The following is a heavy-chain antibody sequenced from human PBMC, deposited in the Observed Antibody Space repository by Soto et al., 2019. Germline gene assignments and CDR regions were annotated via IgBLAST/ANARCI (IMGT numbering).Heavy chain of an antibody. CDR2: INQDGSEK. V-gene: IGHV3-7*04. CDR1: GFSFSRHW. J-gene: IGHJ4*02. Sequence: EVQLVESGGGLVQPGGSLRLSCVGSGFSFSRHWMHWVRRAPGKGLEWVANINQDGSEKYYVDSLKGRFTISRDNAKNSVFLQMNSLRAEDTALYYCVRAIAAPASYWGQGTLVTVSS. D-gene: IGHD6-6*01. CDR3: VRAIAAPASY.